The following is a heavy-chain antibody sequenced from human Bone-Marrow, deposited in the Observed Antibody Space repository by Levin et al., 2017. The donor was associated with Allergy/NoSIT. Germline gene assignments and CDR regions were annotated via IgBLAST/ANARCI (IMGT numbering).Heavy chain of an antibody. J-gene: IGHJ4*02. V-gene: IGHV4-59*08. CDR3: TSKYDSSGIELEY. D-gene: IGHD3-22*01. CDR2: VHYSGRT. CDR1: GVSISGHY. Sequence: SETLSLTCSASGVSISGHYWSWIRQPPGKGLEWIGNVHYSGRTNYNPSPKSRVTTLVDTSKNQFPLRLSSVIAADTAVYYCTSKYDSSGIELEYWGQGNLVTVSS.